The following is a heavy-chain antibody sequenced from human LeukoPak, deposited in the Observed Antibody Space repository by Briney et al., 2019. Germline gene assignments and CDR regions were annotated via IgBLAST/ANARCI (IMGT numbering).Heavy chain of an antibody. Sequence: SETLSLTCAVYGGSFSGYYWSWIRQPPGKGLEWIGSIYYSGSTYYNPSLKSRVTISVDTSKNQFSLKLSSVTAADTAVYYCARAARVGAMFDYWGQGTLVTVSS. CDR1: GGSFSGYY. D-gene: IGHD1-26*01. J-gene: IGHJ4*02. CDR3: ARAARVGAMFDY. V-gene: IGHV4-34*01. CDR2: IYYSGST.